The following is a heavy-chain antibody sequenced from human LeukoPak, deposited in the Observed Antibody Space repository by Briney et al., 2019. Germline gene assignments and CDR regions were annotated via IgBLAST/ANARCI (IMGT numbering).Heavy chain of an antibody. D-gene: IGHD3-9*01. CDR3: ARRRYFDFVCFDY. V-gene: IGHV4-34*01. J-gene: IGHJ4*02. CDR2: INHSGST. CDR1: GGSFSGYY. Sequence: SETLSLTCAVYGGSFSGYYWSWIRQPPGKGLEWIGEINHSGSTNYNPSLKSRVTISVDTSKNQFSLKLSSVTAADTAVYYCARRRYFDFVCFDYWGQGTLVTVSS.